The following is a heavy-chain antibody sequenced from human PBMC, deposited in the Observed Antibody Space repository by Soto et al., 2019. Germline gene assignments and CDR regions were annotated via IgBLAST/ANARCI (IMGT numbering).Heavy chain of an antibody. J-gene: IGHJ4*02. V-gene: IGHV3-30*03. CDR1: GFTFSSYG. Sequence: GGSLRLSCAASGFTFSSYGMHWVRQAPGKGLEWVAVISYDGSNKYYADSVKGRFTISRDNSKNTLYLQMNSLRAEDTAVYYCLLGITMVRGVIIHNDWGQGTLVTVSS. D-gene: IGHD3-10*01. CDR2: ISYDGSNK. CDR3: LLGITMVRGVIIHND.